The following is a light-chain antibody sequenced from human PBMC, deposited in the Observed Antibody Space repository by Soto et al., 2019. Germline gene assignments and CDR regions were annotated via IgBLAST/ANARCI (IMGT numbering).Light chain of an antibody. CDR1: QSVSSSY. V-gene: IGKV3-20*01. Sequence: EIVLTQSPGTLSLSPGERATLSCRASQSVSSSYLGWYQQKPGQAPRLLIYGASSRANGIPDTFSGSGSGTDFTLTISRLEPDDFAVYYCQQYGSSFSFTFGPGTKVDIK. CDR2: GAS. J-gene: IGKJ3*01. CDR3: QQYGSSFSFT.